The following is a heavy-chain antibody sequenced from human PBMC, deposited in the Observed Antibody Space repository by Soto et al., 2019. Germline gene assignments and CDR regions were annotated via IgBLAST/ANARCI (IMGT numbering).Heavy chain of an antibody. J-gene: IGHJ4*02. V-gene: IGHV1-69*13. CDR2: IIPIFGTA. CDR3: AGHQTGGPCDY. D-gene: IGHD2-8*02. Sequence: SVKVSCKASGGTFSSYAISWVGQAPGQGLEWMGGIIPIFGTANYAQKFQGRVTITADESTSTAYMELSSRRSEDTAVYYCAGHQTGGPCDYWRQGTLVTVSS. CDR1: GGTFSSYA.